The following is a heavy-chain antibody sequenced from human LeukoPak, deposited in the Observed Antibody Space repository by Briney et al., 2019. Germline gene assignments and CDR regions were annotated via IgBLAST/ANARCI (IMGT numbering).Heavy chain of an antibody. CDR2: INKDGSEK. D-gene: IGHD4-17*01. J-gene: IGHJ4*02. V-gene: IGHV3-7*04. Sequence: GGSLRLSCAASGFTFSNYRMSWVRQAPGKGLEWVANINKDGSEKYYVDSVKGRFTISRNNAKNSLYLQMNSLRAEDTAVYYCARGERAAVTAFDYWGQGTLVTVSS. CDR3: ARGERAAVTAFDY. CDR1: GFTFSNYR.